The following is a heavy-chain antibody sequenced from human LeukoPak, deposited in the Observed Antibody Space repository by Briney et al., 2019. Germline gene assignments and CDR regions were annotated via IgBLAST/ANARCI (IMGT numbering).Heavy chain of an antibody. D-gene: IGHD3-10*01. Sequence: PGGSLRLSCAASGLTFSSYGMHWVRQAPGKGLEWEAVISSDGNRKYYADSVKGRFTISRDNSKNTLYLQMNSLRAEDTAVYYCAKEYYYGSEAFDIWGQGTMVTVSS. CDR3: AKEYYYGSEAFDI. V-gene: IGHV3-30*18. CDR1: GLTFSSYG. CDR2: ISSDGNRK. J-gene: IGHJ3*02.